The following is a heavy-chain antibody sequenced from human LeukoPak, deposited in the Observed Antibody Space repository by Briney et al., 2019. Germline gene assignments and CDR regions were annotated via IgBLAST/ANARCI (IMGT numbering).Heavy chain of an antibody. CDR2: IGGSGRGT. Sequence: GGSLRLSCVASGFTFSNYAIVWVRHAPGRGLVLVSAIGGSGRGTFYADAVKGRFTICGDNSENTVHLQMNSLRVEDTAVYYSGKDPNGDYVGAFSFQRRGQGTLVTVSS. CDR1: GFTFSNYA. D-gene: IGHD4-17*01. V-gene: IGHV3-23*01. CDR3: GKDPNGDYVGAFSFQR. J-gene: IGHJ1*01.